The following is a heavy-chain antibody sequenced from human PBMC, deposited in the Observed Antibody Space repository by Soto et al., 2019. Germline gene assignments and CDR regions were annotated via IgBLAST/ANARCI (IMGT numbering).Heavy chain of an antibody. V-gene: IGHV3-11*01. CDR3: ARVSAAVLLRLGDFAY. CDR2: ISSSGSTI. D-gene: IGHD3-16*01. CDR1: GFTFSDYY. Sequence: QVQLVESGGGLVKPGGSLRLSCAASGFTFSDYYMSWILQAPGKGLEWVSYISSSGSTIYYAEAVKGRFTISRDNAKNSLSLQMNSLRVEDTAVYYCARVSAAVLLRLGDFAYWGQGTLVTVSS. J-gene: IGHJ4*02.